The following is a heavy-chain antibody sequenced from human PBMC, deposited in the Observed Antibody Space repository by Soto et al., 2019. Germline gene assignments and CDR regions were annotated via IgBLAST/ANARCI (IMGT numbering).Heavy chain of an antibody. CDR2: INHSGST. D-gene: IGHD3-10*01. CDR3: ARSLGSRYHYYYGMDV. CDR1: GGSLRGYH. Sequence: SETLSLTCGVYGGSLRGYHWSWIRQPPGKGLKWIGEINHSGSTTYNPSLKSRLTISVDTSKNQFSLNLSSVPAADTAVYYCARSLGSRYHYYYGMDVWGQGTTVTVSS. V-gene: IGHV4-34*01. J-gene: IGHJ6*02.